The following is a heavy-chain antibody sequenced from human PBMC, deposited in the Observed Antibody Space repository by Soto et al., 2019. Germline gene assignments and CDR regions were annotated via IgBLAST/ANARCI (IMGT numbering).Heavy chain of an antibody. Sequence: QGQLVQSGAEVKKPGSSVKVSCKTSGVSFNNNGIGWVRQAPGRGLEWMGGVSPPFRTSNYARKFQGRISITADASTGTVNMELSSLTSEDTAQYYCARVLYYGSGSYSPYGMDVWGQWTTVTVSS. CDR1: GVSFNNNG. CDR3: ARVLYYGSGSYSPYGMDV. D-gene: IGHD3-10*01. J-gene: IGHJ6*02. V-gene: IGHV1-69*01. CDR2: VSPPFRTS.